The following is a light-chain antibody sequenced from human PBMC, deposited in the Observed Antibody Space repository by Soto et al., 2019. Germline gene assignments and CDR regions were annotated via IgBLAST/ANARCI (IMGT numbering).Light chain of an antibody. CDR1: QNIDMY. CDR3: QHTFNSPPWT. CDR2: GAS. V-gene: IGKV1-39*01. J-gene: IGKJ1*01. Sequence: DIHMTQSPSSLSASVGDTVTITCRASQNIDMYLNWYQQQPGKAPRVLISGASNLQGGVPSRFSGSGSGTDFTLTINSLQPEDFASYFCQHTFNSPPWTFGQGTKVDIK.